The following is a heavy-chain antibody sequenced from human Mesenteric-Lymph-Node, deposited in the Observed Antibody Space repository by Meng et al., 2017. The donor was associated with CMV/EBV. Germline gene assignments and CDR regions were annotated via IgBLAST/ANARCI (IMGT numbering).Heavy chain of an antibody. CDR1: GFTFSSYD. J-gene: IGHJ4*02. V-gene: IGHV3-13*01. CDR2: IDPAGDT. D-gene: IGHD2-8*01. Sequence: GESLKISCAASGFTFSSYDMHWVRQTTGKSLEWLSTIDPAGDTYYPASVKGRFIISRDNSKNTLYLQMNSLRADDTAVYYCATDIVLMPGATGSFDYWGQGTLVTVSS. CDR3: ATDIVLMPGATGSFDY.